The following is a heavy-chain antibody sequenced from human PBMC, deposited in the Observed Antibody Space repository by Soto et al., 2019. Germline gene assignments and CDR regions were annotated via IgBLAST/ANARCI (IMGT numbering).Heavy chain of an antibody. Sequence: SETLSLTCTVSGGSLSPNYWSWIRQPPGKGLEWIGSIYYSGTTYYNPSPKSRVTISVDTSKNQFSLKLSSVTAADTAVYYCARRRPSSSLIDYWGQGTPVTVSS. CDR3: ARRRPSSSLIDY. CDR1: GGSLSPNY. D-gene: IGHD1-1*01. J-gene: IGHJ4*02. CDR2: IYYSGTT. V-gene: IGHV4-59*05.